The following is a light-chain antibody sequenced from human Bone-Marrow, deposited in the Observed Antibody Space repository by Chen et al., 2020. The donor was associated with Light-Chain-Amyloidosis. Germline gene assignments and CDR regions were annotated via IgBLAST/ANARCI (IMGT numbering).Light chain of an antibody. CDR2: EDD. CDR3: QSYQGSSQGV. V-gene: IGLV6-57*01. Sequence: NFMLTQPHSVSESPGKTVIISCTRSSGSIATNYVQWYQQRPGRSPTTVIYEDDQRPSGVPDRCSGSIDRSSNSASLTVSGLKTEDEADYYCQSYQGSSQGVFGGGTTLTVL. J-gene: IGLJ3*02. CDR1: SGSIATNY.